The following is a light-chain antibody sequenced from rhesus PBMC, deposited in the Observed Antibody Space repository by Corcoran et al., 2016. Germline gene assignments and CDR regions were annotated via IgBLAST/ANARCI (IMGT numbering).Light chain of an antibody. CDR1: DYIGSF. CDR2: IAK. V-gene: IGKV3-40*03. J-gene: IGKJ4*01. Sequence: EIVLTQSPATLSLSPGETATLSCRASDYIGSFLAWYQLKPGQAPKLLVHIAKFRATGIPDRFSGSGSRTAFTLTISSLEPEDVGVYHWQQYNDLLPTFGGGTKVELK. CDR3: QQYNDLLPT.